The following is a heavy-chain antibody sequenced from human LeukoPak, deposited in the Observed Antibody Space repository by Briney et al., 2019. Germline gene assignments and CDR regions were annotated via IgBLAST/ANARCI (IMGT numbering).Heavy chain of an antibody. CDR3: ARGLGRQQLVSPFDY. CDR1: GYSISSGYY. J-gene: IGHJ4*02. Sequence: PSETLSLTCTVSGYSISSGYYWGWIRPPPGKGLEWLASIYHSGTIYYNPSLKSRVTISVDTSKNQFSLKLTSVTAADTAVYYCARGLGRQQLVSPFDYWGQGTLVTVSS. V-gene: IGHV4-38-2*02. CDR2: IYHSGTI. D-gene: IGHD6-13*01.